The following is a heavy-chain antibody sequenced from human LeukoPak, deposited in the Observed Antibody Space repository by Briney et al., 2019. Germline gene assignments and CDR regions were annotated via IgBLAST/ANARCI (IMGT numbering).Heavy chain of an antibody. D-gene: IGHD1-26*01. CDR2: IYYSGST. CDR1: GGSISSYY. Sequence: SETLSLTCTVSGGSISSYYWSWIRQPPGKGLGWIGYIYYSGSTNYNPSLKSRVTISLDTSKNQFSLKLSSVTGADTAVYYCARGEWEIGLFFDYWGQGTLVTVSS. J-gene: IGHJ4*02. CDR3: ARGEWEIGLFFDY. V-gene: IGHV4-59*01.